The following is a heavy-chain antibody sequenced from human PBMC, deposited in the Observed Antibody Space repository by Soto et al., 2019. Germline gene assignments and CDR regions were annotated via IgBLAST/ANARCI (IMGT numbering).Heavy chain of an antibody. Sequence: SETLSLTCSASGAALNSGNYYWSWIRQVPGKGLEWIGHIYVTGAVDYNPSLRDRITISQDTSERQFSLNLRLVTAADTAVYYCARLRIATNNYKWFDPWGQGTLVTVSS. D-gene: IGHD2-21*01. J-gene: IGHJ5*02. V-gene: IGHV4-31*03. CDR3: ARLRIATNNYKWFDP. CDR1: GAALNSGNYY. CDR2: IYVTGAV.